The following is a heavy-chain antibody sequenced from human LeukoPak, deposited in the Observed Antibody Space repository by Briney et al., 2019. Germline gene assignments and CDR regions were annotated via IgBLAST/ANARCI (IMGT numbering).Heavy chain of an antibody. CDR1: GYIFTSYG. CDR3: ARAVGYYYDSSGAGNY. Sequence: ASVKVSCKASGYIFTSYGISWVRPAPGKGLEWMGWISAYNGNRNYVQKLQGRVTMTTDTSTSTAYMELRSRRSDDTAVYYCARAVGYYYDSSGAGNYWGQGTLVTVSS. J-gene: IGHJ4*02. D-gene: IGHD3-22*01. CDR2: ISAYNGNR. V-gene: IGHV1-18*01.